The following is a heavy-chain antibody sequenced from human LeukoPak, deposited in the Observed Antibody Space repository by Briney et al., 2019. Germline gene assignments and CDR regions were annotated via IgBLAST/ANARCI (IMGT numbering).Heavy chain of an antibody. CDR3: ARRDLGSSFAYGMDV. CDR2: ISAYNGNT. D-gene: IGHD6-13*01. V-gene: IGHV1-18*01. CDR1: GYTFTSYG. Sequence: ASVKVSCKASGYTFTSYGISWVRQAPGQGLEWMGWISAYNGNTNYAQKLQGRVTMTTDTSTSTAYMELRSLRSDDTAVYYCARRDLGSSFAYGMDVWGQGTTVTASS. J-gene: IGHJ6*02.